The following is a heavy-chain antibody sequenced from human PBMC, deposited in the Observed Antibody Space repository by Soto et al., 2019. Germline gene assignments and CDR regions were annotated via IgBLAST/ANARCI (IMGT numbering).Heavy chain of an antibody. V-gene: IGHV4-34*01. Sequence: SETLSLTCAVYGGSFSGYYWSWIRQPPGKGLEWIGEINHSGSTNYNPSLKSRVTISVDTSKHQFSLKLSSVTAADTAVYYCARVNGRITIFGVVILRFNWFDPWGQGPLVTVSS. CDR3: ARVNGRITIFGVVILRFNWFDP. J-gene: IGHJ5*02. CDR1: GGSFSGYY. CDR2: INHSGST. D-gene: IGHD3-3*01.